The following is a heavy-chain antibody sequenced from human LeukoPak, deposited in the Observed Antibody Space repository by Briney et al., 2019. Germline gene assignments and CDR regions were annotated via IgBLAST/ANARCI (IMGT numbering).Heavy chain of an antibody. J-gene: IGHJ4*02. CDR1: GYTFTSYD. Sequence: ASVKVSCKASGYTFTSYDINWVRQATGQGLEWMGWMNPNSGNTGYAQKFQGRVTMTTDTSTSTAYMELRSLRSDDTAVYYCAIIGGVDFDYWGQGTLVTVSS. CDR3: AIIGGVDFDY. CDR2: MNPNSGNT. V-gene: IGHV1-8*02. D-gene: IGHD3-16*01.